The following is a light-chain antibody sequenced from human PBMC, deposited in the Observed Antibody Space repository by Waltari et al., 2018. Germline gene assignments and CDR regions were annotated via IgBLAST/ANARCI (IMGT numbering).Light chain of an antibody. J-gene: IGLJ3*02. CDR2: QDS. CDR3: QAWDINTGV. CDR1: KLGNRY. V-gene: IGLV3-1*01. Sequence: SYELTQPPSVSVSPGQTASITCSGDKLGNRYACWYQQRPGQSPVLVIYQDSKRPSGIPERFSGSKCRNTATLTISGTQAMDEADYYCQAWDINTGVFGGGTKLTVL.